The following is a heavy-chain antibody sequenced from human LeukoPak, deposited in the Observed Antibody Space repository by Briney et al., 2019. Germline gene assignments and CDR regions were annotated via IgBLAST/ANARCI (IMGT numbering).Heavy chain of an antibody. CDR2: ISGSGYNS. CDR1: GFTFSSYA. CDR3: AKWMVRRDFWSGAFDI. J-gene: IGHJ3*02. Sequence: GGSLRLACAASGFTFSSYAMTWVRQAPGKGLEWVSAISGSGYNSYYADSVKGRFTISRDNSKNTLFLQMNSLRGEDTAIYYCAKWMVRRDFWSGAFDIWGQGTMVTV. D-gene: IGHD3-3*01. V-gene: IGHV3-23*01.